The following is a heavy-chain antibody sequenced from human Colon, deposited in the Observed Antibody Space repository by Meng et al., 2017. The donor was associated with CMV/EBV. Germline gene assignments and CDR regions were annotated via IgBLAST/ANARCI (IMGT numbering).Heavy chain of an antibody. V-gene: IGHV3-53*01. CDR1: GFIFDNYA. J-gene: IGHJ3*02. CDR3: ARRWFHDAFDI. D-gene: IGHD2-15*01. Sequence: GESLKISCATSGFIFDNYAMHWVRQVPGKGLEWVSVIYSGGSTYYADSVKGRFTISRDNSKNTLYLQMNSLRAEDTAVYYCARRWFHDAFDIWGQGTMVTVSS. CDR2: IYSGGST.